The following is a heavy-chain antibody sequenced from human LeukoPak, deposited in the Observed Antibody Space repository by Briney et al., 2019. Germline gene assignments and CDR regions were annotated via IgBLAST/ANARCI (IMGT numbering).Heavy chain of an antibody. CDR2: INHSGST. J-gene: IGHJ4*02. CDR1: GGSFSGYY. D-gene: IGHD3-22*01. Sequence: SETLSLTRAVYGGSFSGYYWSWIRQPPGKGLEWIGEINHSGSTNYNPSLKSRVTISVDTSKNQFSLKLSSVTAADTAVYYCAKVRSGYLEYYFDYWGQGTLVTVSS. CDR3: AKVRSGYLEYYFDY. V-gene: IGHV4-34*01.